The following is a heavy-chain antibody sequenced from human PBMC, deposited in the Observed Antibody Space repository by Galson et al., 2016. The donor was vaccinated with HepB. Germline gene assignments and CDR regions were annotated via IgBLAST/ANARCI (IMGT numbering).Heavy chain of an antibody. CDR2: IYSGGST. D-gene: IGHD6-6*01. Sequence: SLRLSCAASGFTVSSNYMSWVRQAPGKGLEWVSVIYSGGSTYYADSVKGRFTISRDNSKNTLYLQMNSLRAEDTAVYYCARDDSSSSRYNYFDYWGQGTLVTVSS. CDR1: GFTVSSNY. CDR3: ARDDSSSSRYNYFDY. J-gene: IGHJ4*02. V-gene: IGHV3-53*01.